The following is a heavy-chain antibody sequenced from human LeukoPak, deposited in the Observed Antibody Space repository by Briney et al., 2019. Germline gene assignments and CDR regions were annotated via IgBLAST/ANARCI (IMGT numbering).Heavy chain of an antibody. V-gene: IGHV3-74*01. CDR2: INSGGSST. Sequence: PGGSLRLSCAASQFTFSNYWMHWVRHAPGKGLGWLSYINSGGSSTTYADSVKGRFTISRDNAKNTLYLQMNSLRAEDTAVYYCARGGYGTGIDYWGQGALVTVSS. CDR3: ARGGYGTGIDY. J-gene: IGHJ4*02. CDR1: QFTFSNYW. D-gene: IGHD5-18*01.